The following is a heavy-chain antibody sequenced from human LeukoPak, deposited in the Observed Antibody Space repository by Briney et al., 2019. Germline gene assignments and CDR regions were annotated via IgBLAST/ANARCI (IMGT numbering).Heavy chain of an antibody. J-gene: IGHJ6*03. Sequence: GESLKISCKGSGYSFTSYRIGWVRQMPGKGLEWMGIIYPGDSDTRYSPSFQGQVTISADKSISTAYLQWSSLKASDTAMYYCARQGIVARLAAGYYYVDVWGKGATVTVSS. D-gene: IGHD6-6*01. CDR3: ARQGIVARLAAGYYYVDV. CDR1: GYSFTSYR. CDR2: IYPGDSDT. V-gene: IGHV5-51*01.